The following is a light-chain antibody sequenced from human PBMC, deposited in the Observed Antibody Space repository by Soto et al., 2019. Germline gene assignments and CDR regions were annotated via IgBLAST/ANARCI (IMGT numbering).Light chain of an antibody. CDR1: SSDVGAYNS. Sequence: QSALTQPPSASGSPGQSVSISCTGTSSDVGAYNSVSWYQQHPGKAPKLMIFEVSERPSGVPDRFSGSKSGNTASLTVSGLQAEDEADYYCNSYAGSNNWVFGGGTKLTV. J-gene: IGLJ2*01. CDR2: EVS. V-gene: IGLV2-8*01. CDR3: NSYAGSNNWV.